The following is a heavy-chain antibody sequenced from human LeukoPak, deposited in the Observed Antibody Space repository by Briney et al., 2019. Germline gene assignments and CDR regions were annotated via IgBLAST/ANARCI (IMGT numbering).Heavy chain of an antibody. CDR2: IYYSGST. Sequence: SETLSLTCTVSGGSISSYDCSCIRHPPAQGLEWIGYIYYSGSTNYNPSLKSRVTISVDTSKNQFSLKLSSVTAADTAVYYCARGSDYGDYEDYWGQGTLVTVSS. J-gene: IGHJ4*02. D-gene: IGHD4-17*01. CDR1: GGSISSYD. V-gene: IGHV4-59*01. CDR3: ARGSDYGDYEDY.